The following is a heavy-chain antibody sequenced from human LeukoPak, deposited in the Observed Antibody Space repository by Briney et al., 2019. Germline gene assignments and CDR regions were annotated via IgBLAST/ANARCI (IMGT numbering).Heavy chain of an antibody. J-gene: IGHJ4*02. Sequence: GASVKVSCKASGYTFTSYDINWVRQATGQGLEWMGRMNPNSGTTGYAQKFQGRVTMTRNNSISTAYMELSSLRSEDTAVYYCVFGTYYYDSSDYWGQGTLVTVSS. CDR2: MNPNSGTT. D-gene: IGHD3-22*01. CDR3: VFGTYYYDSSDY. V-gene: IGHV1-8*01. CDR1: GYTFTSYD.